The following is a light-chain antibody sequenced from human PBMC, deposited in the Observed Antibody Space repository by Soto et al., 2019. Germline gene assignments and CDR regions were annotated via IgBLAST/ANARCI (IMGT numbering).Light chain of an antibody. J-gene: IGLJ2*01. CDR2: EVS. Sequence: QSALTQPPSASGSPGQSVTISCTGTSSDVGGYNYVSWYQQHPGKVPKLMIYEVSKRPSGVPDRFSGSKSGNTASLTVPGLQAEDEADYYCISYAGSNNLVFGGGTKLTVL. V-gene: IGLV2-8*01. CDR1: SSDVGGYNY. CDR3: ISYAGSNNLV.